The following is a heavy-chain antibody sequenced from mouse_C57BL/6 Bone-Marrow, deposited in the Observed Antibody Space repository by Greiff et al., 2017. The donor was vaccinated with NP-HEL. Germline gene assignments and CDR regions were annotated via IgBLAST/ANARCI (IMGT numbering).Heavy chain of an antibody. CDR1: GYTFTSYW. CDR2: IHPNSGST. V-gene: IGHV1-64*01. Sequence: QVQLKQPGAELVKPGASVKLSCKASGYTFTSYWMHWVKQRPGQGLEWIGMIHPNSGSTNYNEKFKSKATLTVDKSSSTAYMQLSSLTSEDSAVYYCARKLRDYFDYWGQGTTLTVSS. J-gene: IGHJ2*01. D-gene: IGHD1-1*01. CDR3: ARKLRDYFDY.